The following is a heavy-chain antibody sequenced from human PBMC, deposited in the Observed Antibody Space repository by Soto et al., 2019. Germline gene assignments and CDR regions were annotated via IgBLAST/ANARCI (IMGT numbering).Heavy chain of an antibody. CDR1: GFAFRSYN. CDR3: ASATVVAATFDF. D-gene: IGHD2-15*01. V-gene: IGHV3-21*01. Sequence: PGGSLTLSCAASGFAFRSYNMNWVRQAPGKGLEWFASISSGSSNIYYADSVKGRFTISRDNAKNSLFLQMDSLRAEGSAVYYCASATVVAATFDFWGQGTLVTVSS. CDR2: ISSGSSNI. J-gene: IGHJ4*02.